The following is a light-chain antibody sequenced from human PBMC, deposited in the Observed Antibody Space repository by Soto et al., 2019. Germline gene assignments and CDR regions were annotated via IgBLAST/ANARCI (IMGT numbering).Light chain of an antibody. Sequence: IVLTQSPATLSVSPGERATLSCRASQSVSSNLAWHQQRPGQAPRLLIYGASTRATGVPARFSGSASGTEFTLTISSLLSEDFAVYYCQQYNNWPRTFGQGTKVDNK. V-gene: IGKV3D-15*01. J-gene: IGKJ1*01. CDR3: QQYNNWPRT. CDR2: GAS. CDR1: QSVSSN.